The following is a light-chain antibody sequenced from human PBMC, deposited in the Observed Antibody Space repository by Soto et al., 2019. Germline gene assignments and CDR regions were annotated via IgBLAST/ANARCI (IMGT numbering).Light chain of an antibody. CDR2: DAS. J-gene: IGKJ1*01. CDR3: QQYNSSPWT. Sequence: IQMTQSPSTLSASVADRVTITCRASQSISSWLAWYQQKPGKAPKLLIYDASSLESGVPSRFSGSGSGTEFTLTISSLQPDDFATYYCQQYNSSPWTFGQGTKVDIK. V-gene: IGKV1-5*01. CDR1: QSISSW.